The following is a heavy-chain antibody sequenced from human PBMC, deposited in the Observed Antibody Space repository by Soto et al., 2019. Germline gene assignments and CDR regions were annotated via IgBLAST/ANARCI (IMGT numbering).Heavy chain of an antibody. CDR3: AREITMVRGAGDWFDP. CDR1: GGSFSGYY. V-gene: IGHV4-34*01. J-gene: IGHJ5*02. Sequence: SETLSLTCAVYGGSFSGYYWSWIRQPPGKGLEWIGEINHSGSTNYNPSLKSRVTISVDTSKNQFSLKLSSVTAADTAVYYCAREITMVRGAGDWFDPWGQGTLVTVSS. D-gene: IGHD3-10*01. CDR2: INHSGST.